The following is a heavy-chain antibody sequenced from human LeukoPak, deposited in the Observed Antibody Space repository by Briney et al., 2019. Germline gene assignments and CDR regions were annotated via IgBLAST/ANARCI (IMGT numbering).Heavy chain of an antibody. V-gene: IGHV3-30-3*01. Sequence: GGSLRLSCAASGFTFSSYAMHWVRQAPGKGLEWVAVISYDGSNKYYADSVKGRFTISRDNSKNTLYLQMNSLRAEDTAVYYCAKGVGGSANYYYMDVWGKGTTVTVFS. CDR3: AKGVGGSANYYYMDV. J-gene: IGHJ6*03. CDR2: ISYDGSNK. CDR1: GFTFSSYA. D-gene: IGHD3-10*01.